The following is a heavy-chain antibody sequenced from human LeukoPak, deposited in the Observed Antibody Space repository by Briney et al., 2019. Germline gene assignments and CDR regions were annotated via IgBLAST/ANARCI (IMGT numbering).Heavy chain of an antibody. V-gene: IGHV4-39*05. J-gene: IGHJ5*02. CDR1: GGSISSNTYF. Sequence: PSETPSLTCTVSGGSISSNTYFWGWLRRPPGKGLEWIGSIRYSGSTYYNPSLKSRLTISVDTSKNQFSLNLSSLTAADTAVYYCATSDTVSTYIWFDPWVQGTLVTVS. D-gene: IGHD5/OR15-5a*01. CDR2: IRYSGST. CDR3: ATSDTVSTYIWFDP.